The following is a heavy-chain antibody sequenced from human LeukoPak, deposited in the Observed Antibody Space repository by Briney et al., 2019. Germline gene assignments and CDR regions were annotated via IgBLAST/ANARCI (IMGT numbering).Heavy chain of an antibody. CDR1: GGTFSIYA. CDR3: ARDQEGFDY. V-gene: IGHV1-69*05. J-gene: IGHJ4*02. Sequence: GASVTVSCTASGGTFSIYAISWVRQAPGQGLEWMGGIIPIFGTANYAQKFQGRVTVTRDTSTSTVHMELSGLRSEDTAVYYCARDQEGFDYWGQGTLVTVSS. CDR2: IIPIFGTA.